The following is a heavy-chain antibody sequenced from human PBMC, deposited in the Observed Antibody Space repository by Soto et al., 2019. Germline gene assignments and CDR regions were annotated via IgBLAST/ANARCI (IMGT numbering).Heavy chain of an antibody. CDR3: DKRGGSSKRLSDCFDY. CDR1: GFTFSSYA. D-gene: IGHD2-21*01. V-gene: IGHV3-23*01. CDR2: ISGSGGST. J-gene: IGHJ4*02. Sequence: PGGSLRLSCAASGFTFSSYAMSWVRQAPGKGLEWVSAISGSGGSTYYADSVKGRFTISRDNSKNTLYLQMNSLRAEDTAVYYCDKRGGSSKRLSDCFDYWGQGTLVTVSS.